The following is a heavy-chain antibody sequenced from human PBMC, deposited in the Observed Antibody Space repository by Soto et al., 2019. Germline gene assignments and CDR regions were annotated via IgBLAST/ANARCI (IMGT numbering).Heavy chain of an antibody. J-gene: IGHJ4*02. V-gene: IGHV1-69*13. D-gene: IGHD3-22*01. CDR1: GGTFSSYA. Sequence: SVKVSCKASGGTFSSYAISWVRQAPGQGLEWMGGIIPIFGTANYAQKFQGRVTITADESTSTAYMELSSLRSEDTAVYYCARGYYYDSSGYYGFAYWGQGTLVTVSS. CDR3: ARGYYYDSSGYYGFAY. CDR2: IIPIFGTA.